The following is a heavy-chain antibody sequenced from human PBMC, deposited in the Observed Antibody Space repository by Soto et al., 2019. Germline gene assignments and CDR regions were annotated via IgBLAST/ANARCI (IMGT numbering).Heavy chain of an antibody. J-gene: IGHJ3*02. CDR2: IYYSGTT. D-gene: IGHD3-16*01. CDR3: ARGRGGTYDAFDI. Sequence: QVQLRESGPGLVKPSETLSLTCTGSGGSMSRYFWSWIRQPPGKGLEWIGYIYYSGTTNYNPSLTTRVTTSLDTAENQFSLNVVSLPAAAPAFYYCARGRGGTYDAFDIRGSGTQVTVS. V-gene: IGHV4-59*01. CDR1: GGSMSRYF.